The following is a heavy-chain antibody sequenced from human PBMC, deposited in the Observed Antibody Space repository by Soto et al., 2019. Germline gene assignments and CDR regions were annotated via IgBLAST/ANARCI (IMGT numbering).Heavy chain of an antibody. Sequence: SGTLSLTCTVSGGSISSGGYYWSWIRQHPGKGLEWIGYIYYSGSTYYNPSLKSRVTISVDTSKNQFSLKLSSVTAADTAVYYCAREVRGYSYDYYFDYWGQGTLVTVSS. CDR3: AREVRGYSYDYYFDY. CDR1: GGSISSGGYY. D-gene: IGHD5-18*01. J-gene: IGHJ4*02. V-gene: IGHV4-31*03. CDR2: IYYSGST.